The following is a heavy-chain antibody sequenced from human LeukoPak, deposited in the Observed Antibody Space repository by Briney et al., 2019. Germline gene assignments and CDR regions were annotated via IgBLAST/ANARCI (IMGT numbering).Heavy chain of an antibody. Sequence: PGGSLRLSCAASGFTFSSYAMSWVRQAPGKGLEWVSAISGSGGSTYYADSVKGRFTISRDNSKNTLYLQMNSLRAEDTAVYYCAKGGGSHSSGYYLDYWGQGTLVTVSS. D-gene: IGHD3-22*01. CDR2: ISGSGGST. CDR1: GFTFSSYA. CDR3: AKGGGSHSSGYYLDY. V-gene: IGHV3-23*01. J-gene: IGHJ4*02.